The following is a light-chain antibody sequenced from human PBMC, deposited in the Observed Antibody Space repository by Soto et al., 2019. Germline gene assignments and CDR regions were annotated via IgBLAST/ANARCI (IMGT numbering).Light chain of an antibody. CDR3: QTYYRVPLT. Sequence: DVVRTQSPDSLALSLGERATINCKSSQSLLSSSDNRNYLAWFQQKVGQPPKLLIRWASTRESGVPDRFSASGSAPDVTLTINSLQAEDVAVYYCQTYYRVPLTFGGGTKVELK. V-gene: IGKV4-1*01. CDR1: QSLLSSSDNRNY. CDR2: WAS. J-gene: IGKJ4*01.